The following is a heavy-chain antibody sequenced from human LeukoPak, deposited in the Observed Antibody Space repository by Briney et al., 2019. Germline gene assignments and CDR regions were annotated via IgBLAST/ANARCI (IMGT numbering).Heavy chain of an antibody. CDR3: AKDRYSSSSWFDY. V-gene: IGHV3-30*02. J-gene: IGHJ4*02. CDR2: IRDDGSNK. Sequence: GGSLRLSCAASGFTFSSYGMHWVRQAPGKGLEWVAFIRDDGSNKYYADSVKGRFTISRDNSKNTLYLQMNSLRAEDTAVYYCAKDRYSSSSWFDYWGQGTLVTVSS. D-gene: IGHD6-6*01. CDR1: GFTFSSYG.